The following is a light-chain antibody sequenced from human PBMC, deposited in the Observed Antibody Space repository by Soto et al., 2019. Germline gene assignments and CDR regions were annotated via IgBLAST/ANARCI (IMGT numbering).Light chain of an antibody. V-gene: IGLV2-14*01. J-gene: IGLJ1*01. CDR3: GSYTGHNTLV. CDR1: TSDIGDYNY. CDR2: EVS. Sequence: QSALTQPASVSGSPGQSITISCTGTTSDIGDYNYVSWYQQSPGKAPKLLIYEVSDRPSGVSNRFSGSKSGNTASLTISGLQTEDEADYYCGSYTGHNTLVFGTGTKSPS.